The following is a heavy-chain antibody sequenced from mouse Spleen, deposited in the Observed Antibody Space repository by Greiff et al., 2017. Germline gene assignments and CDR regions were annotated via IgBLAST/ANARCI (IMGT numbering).Heavy chain of an antibody. V-gene: IGHV1-69*01. D-gene: IGHD2-2*01. CDR2: IDTSDSYT. J-gene: IGHJ1*01. Sequence: QVQLQQPGAELVMPGASVKMSCKASGYTFTDYWMHWVKQRPGQGLEWIGAIDTSDSYTSYNQKFKGKATLTVDESSSTAYMQLSSLTSEDSAVYYCARREGYDEDRYWSFDVWGAGTTVTGSS. CDR1: GYTFTDYW. CDR3: ARREGYDEDRYWSFDV.